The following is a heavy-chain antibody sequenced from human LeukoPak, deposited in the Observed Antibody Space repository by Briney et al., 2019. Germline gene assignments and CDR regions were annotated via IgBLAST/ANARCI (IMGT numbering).Heavy chain of an antibody. V-gene: IGHV4-39*01. CDR2: IYYSGST. Sequence: SETLSLTCTVSGASISSSSYYWAWIRQPPGKGLEWIGNIYYSGSTYYNPSLNSRVTISVDTSKNRFSLKLTSVTAADTAVFYCARLPQRSNVLTSYANSFDYWGQGTLVTVSS. CDR3: ARLPQRSNVLTSYANSFDY. CDR1: GASISSSSYY. D-gene: IGHD3-9*01. J-gene: IGHJ4*02.